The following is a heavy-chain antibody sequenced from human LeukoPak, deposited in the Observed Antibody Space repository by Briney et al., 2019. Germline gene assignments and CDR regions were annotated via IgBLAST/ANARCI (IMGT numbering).Heavy chain of an antibody. V-gene: IGHV1-69*04. CDR2: IIPIFGIA. CDR3: ARDSLMRYNWNYVAEFDY. CDR1: GGTFSSYA. J-gene: IGHJ4*02. D-gene: IGHD1-7*01. Sequence: SVKVSCKASGGTFSSYAISWVRQAPGQGLEWMGRIIPIFGIANYAQKFQGRVTITADKSTSTAYMELSSQRSEDTAVYYCARDSLMRYNWNYVAEFDYWGQGTLVTVSS.